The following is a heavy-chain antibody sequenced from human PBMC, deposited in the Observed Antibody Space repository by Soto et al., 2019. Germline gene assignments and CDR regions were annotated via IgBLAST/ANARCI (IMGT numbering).Heavy chain of an antibody. CDR2: IWYDGSNK. J-gene: IGHJ4*02. CDR3: ARGRYCSGGSCYSVLLD. Sequence: SLRLSCAASGFTFSSYGMHWVRQAPGKGLEWVAVIWYDGSNKYYADSVKGRFTISRDNSKNTLYLQMNSLRAEDTAVYYCARGRYCSGGSCYSVLLDWGQGTLVTVSS. V-gene: IGHV3-33*01. CDR1: GFTFSSYG. D-gene: IGHD2-15*01.